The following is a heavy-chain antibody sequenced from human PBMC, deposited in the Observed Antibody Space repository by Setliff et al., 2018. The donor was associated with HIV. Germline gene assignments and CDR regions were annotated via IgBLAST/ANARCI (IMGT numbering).Heavy chain of an antibody. CDR1: GGSFSGYY. CDR3: ARVSSSYYFLGAFDS. J-gene: IGHJ4*02. CDR2: INHSGST. V-gene: IGHV4-34*01. Sequence: SETLSLTCAVYGGSFSGYYWSWIRQPPGKGLEWIGEINHSGSTNYNPSLKSRVTISIDTSKNQFSLNLRSATAADTAVYYCARVSSSYYFLGAFDSWGQGALVTVSS. D-gene: IGHD6-13*01.